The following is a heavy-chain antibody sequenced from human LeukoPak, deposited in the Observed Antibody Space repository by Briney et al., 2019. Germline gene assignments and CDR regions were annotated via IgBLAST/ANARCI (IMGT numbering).Heavy chain of an antibody. D-gene: IGHD5-24*01. CDR3: ARGDGYNFFDY. V-gene: IGHV3-66*01. CDR2: IYRVGST. Sequence: GGSLRLSCAASGFTVSNNYMSWVRQAPGKGLEWVSVIYRVGSTYYADSVKGRFTISRDNSKNTLYLQMNSLRAEDTAMYYCARGDGYNFFDYWGQGVLSPSPQ. CDR1: GFTVSNNY. J-gene: IGHJ4*02.